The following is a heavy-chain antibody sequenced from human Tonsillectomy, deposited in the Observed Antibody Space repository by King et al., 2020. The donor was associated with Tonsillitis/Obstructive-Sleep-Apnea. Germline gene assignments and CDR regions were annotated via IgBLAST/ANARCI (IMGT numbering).Heavy chain of an antibody. D-gene: IGHD2-15*01. J-gene: IGHJ4*02. CDR3: TTDPDIVVVVAATLGDY. CDR1: GFTFSNPG. V-gene: IGHV3-15*07. Sequence: VQLVESGGGLVKPGGSLRLPCAASGFTFSNPGMNWVRQAPGKGLGWSGRIKSKTDGGTTDYAAPVKGRFTTQRDDSKNTLYLQMNSLKTEDTAVYYCTTDPDIVVVVAATLGDYWGQGTLVTVSS. CDR2: IKSKTDGGTT.